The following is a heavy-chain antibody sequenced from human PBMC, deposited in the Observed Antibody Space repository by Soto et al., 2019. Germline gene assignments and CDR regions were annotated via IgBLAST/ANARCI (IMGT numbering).Heavy chain of an antibody. CDR2: ISYDGSNK. Sequence: QVQLVESGGGVVQPGRSLRLSCAASGFTFSSYGMHWVRQAPGKGLEWVAVISYDGSNKYYADSVKGRFTISRDNSKNPLYLQMNSLRAEDTAVYYCAKDAGPYSSGWYDYWGQGTLVTVSS. D-gene: IGHD6-19*01. CDR3: AKDAGPYSSGWYDY. CDR1: GFTFSSYG. J-gene: IGHJ4*02. V-gene: IGHV3-30*18.